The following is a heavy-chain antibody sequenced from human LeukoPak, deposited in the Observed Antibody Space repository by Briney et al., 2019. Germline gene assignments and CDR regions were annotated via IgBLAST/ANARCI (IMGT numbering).Heavy chain of an antibody. CDR2: IYTSGST. Sequence: PSETLSLTCTVSGGSISSYYWSWIGQPAGKGLEGMGRIYTSGSTNYNPSLKSRVTMSVEPYKNQFSPKLSSVTAADTAVYYCARESSIVVVPAANRRGNWFDPWGQGTLVTVSS. D-gene: IGHD2-2*01. CDR3: ARESSIVVVPAANRRGNWFDP. CDR1: GGSISSYY. J-gene: IGHJ5*02. V-gene: IGHV4-4*07.